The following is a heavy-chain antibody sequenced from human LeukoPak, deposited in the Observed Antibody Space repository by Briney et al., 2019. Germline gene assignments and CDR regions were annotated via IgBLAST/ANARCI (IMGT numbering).Heavy chain of an antibody. CDR1: GYIFTSYN. Sequence: ASVKVSCKASGYIFTSYNMYWVRQAPGQGLEWMGIINSSGGSTNYAQKFQGRVTMTRDTSTSTVYMELSSLRSEDTAVYYCARFAVHRRLTVAGQFGLDYWGQGALVTVSS. J-gene: IGHJ4*02. CDR3: ARFAVHRRLTVAGQFGLDY. V-gene: IGHV1-46*01. D-gene: IGHD6-19*01. CDR2: INSSGGST.